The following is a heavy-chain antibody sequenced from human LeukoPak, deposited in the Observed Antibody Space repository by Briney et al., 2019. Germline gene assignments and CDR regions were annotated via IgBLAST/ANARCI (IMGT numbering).Heavy chain of an antibody. D-gene: IGHD4-17*01. CDR3: ARTSDGHHGDYFDY. Sequence: PGGSLRLSCAASGFTFITYSMTWVRQAPGKGLEWVSSISSITSSYIHYADSVKGRFTISRDNVKNSLYLQMNSLRAEDTAVYYCARTSDGHHGDYFDYWGQGTLVTVSS. J-gene: IGHJ4*02. CDR2: ISSITSSYI. V-gene: IGHV3-21*01. CDR1: GFTFITYS.